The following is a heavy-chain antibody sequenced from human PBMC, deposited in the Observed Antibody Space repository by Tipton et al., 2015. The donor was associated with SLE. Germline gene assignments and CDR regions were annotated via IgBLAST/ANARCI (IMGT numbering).Heavy chain of an antibody. CDR3: VRVRQGSGSDYNVHHDSFDF. D-gene: IGHD3-10*01. V-gene: IGHV4-34*01. CDR1: GGYFSDYY. Sequence: TLSLTCAIYGGYFSDYYWTWIRQPPGKGLEWVGEITDSGSTNYNPSLKSRVTISLDMSKNQFSLRLTSVTAADTAVYYCVRVRQGSGSDYNVHHDSFDFWGQGTMVTVSS. J-gene: IGHJ3*01. CDR2: ITDSGST.